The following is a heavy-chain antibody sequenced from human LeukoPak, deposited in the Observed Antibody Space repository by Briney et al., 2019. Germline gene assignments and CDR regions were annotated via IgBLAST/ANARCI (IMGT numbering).Heavy chain of an antibody. V-gene: IGHV3-23*01. Sequence: PGGSLRLSCAASGFTFSSYDMSWVRQAPGKGLEWVSVIGSSGGSTYYADSVKGRFTISRDNANNLLYLQMNSLRAEDTAVYYCASGTIVGARGADNWGQGTLVTVSS. CDR1: GFTFSSYD. J-gene: IGHJ4*02. CDR2: IGSSGGST. D-gene: IGHD1-26*01. CDR3: ASGTIVGARGADN.